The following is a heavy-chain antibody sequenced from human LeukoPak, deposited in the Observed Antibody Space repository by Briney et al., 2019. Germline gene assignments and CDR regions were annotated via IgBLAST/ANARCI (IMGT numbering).Heavy chain of an antibody. D-gene: IGHD6-13*01. Sequence: SVKVSCKASGGTFSSYAISWVRQAPGQGLEWMGEIIPIFGTANYAQKFQGRVTITADESTSTAYMGLSSLRSEDTAVYYCARVPIAAAGRDEYYFDYWGQGTLVTVSS. CDR2: IIPIFGTA. V-gene: IGHV1-69*01. CDR3: ARVPIAAAGRDEYYFDY. CDR1: GGTFSSYA. J-gene: IGHJ4*02.